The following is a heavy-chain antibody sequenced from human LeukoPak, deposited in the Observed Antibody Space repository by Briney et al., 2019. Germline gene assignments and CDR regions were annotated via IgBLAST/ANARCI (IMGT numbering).Heavy chain of an antibody. J-gene: IGHJ4*02. Sequence: PSETLSLTCTVSGGSISSYYWSWIRQPPGKGLEWIGYIYYSGSTNYNPSLKSRVTISVDTSKNQFSLKLSSVTAADTAVYYCARSYGGNVHFDYWGQGTLVTVSS. CDR3: ARSYGGNVHFDY. CDR2: IYYSGST. D-gene: IGHD4-23*01. V-gene: IGHV4-59*01. CDR1: GGSISSYY.